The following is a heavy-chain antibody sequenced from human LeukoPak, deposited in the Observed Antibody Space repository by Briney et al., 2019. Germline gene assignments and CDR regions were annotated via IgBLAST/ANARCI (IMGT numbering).Heavy chain of an antibody. V-gene: IGHV4-31*03. D-gene: IGHD2-2*01. CDR3: ARGQLLTYGMDV. CDR1: GGSISSGGYY. Sequence: PSETPSLTCTVSGGSISSGGYYWGWIRQHPGKGLEWIGYIYYSGSTYYNPSLKSRVTISVDTSKNQFSLKLSSVTAADTAVYYCARGQLLTYGMDVWGQGTTVTVSS. CDR2: IYYSGST. J-gene: IGHJ6*02.